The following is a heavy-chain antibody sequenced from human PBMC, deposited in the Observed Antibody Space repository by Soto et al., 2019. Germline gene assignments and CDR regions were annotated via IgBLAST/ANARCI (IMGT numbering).Heavy chain of an antibody. CDR1: GGSISSYY. CDR2: VYNSGST. Sequence: QVQLQESGPGLLKSSETLSLTCTVSGGSISSYYWSWIRQPPGKGLEWIGYVYNSGSTNYNPSLKSRVTISIDTSKNQFSLKPTSLTATDTAVYYCARGGPSSKWLDPWGQGTLVTVSS. J-gene: IGHJ5*02. V-gene: IGHV4-59*01. CDR3: ARGGPSSKWLDP.